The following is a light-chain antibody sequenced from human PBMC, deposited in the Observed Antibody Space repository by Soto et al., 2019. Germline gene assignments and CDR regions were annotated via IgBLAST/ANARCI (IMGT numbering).Light chain of an antibody. V-gene: IGKV3-15*01. CDR3: HQYNKWPPIT. Sequence: EIVITQSPPTLSFSPWEIATLSCRVSHSVRSDLAWYQQKPGQSPRLLIFDASTRATGIPARFSGSGSGTEFTLTISNLQSEDFAVYYCHQYNKWPPITFGQGTRLEIK. CDR2: DAS. J-gene: IGKJ5*01. CDR1: HSVRSD.